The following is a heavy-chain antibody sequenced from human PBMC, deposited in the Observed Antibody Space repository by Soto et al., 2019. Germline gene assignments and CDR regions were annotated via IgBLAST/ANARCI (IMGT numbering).Heavy chain of an antibody. V-gene: IGHV3-15*07. Sequence: GALRLSCAASGFPFNNAWINWVRQVPGKGLEWVGRVKSKADGGSGDYAAPVKGRFVVSRDDSKDIVYLQMNSLKIEDTGVYYCTTDSRTTLPEIRFDYWGHGTQVTVSS. CDR1: GFPFNNAW. CDR2: VKSKADGGSG. CDR3: TTDSRTTLPEIRFDY. J-gene: IGHJ4*01. D-gene: IGHD1-26*01.